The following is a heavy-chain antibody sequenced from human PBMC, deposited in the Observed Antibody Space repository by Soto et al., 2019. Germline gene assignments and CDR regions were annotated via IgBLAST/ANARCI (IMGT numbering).Heavy chain of an antibody. J-gene: IGHJ4*02. CDR3: ARSPLTHSYAQFDS. CDR1: GGSLNNYY. V-gene: IGHV4-4*07. Sequence: QVQLQESGPRLVKPSETLSLTCTVSGGSLNNYYWSWIRQPAGKGLEWIGRIYTVGSTNYNPSLKSRVTMSIDTSKYQFSLRLTSVTAADTAVYYCARSPLTHSYAQFDSWGQGSLVTVSS. CDR2: IYTVGST. D-gene: IGHD3-16*01.